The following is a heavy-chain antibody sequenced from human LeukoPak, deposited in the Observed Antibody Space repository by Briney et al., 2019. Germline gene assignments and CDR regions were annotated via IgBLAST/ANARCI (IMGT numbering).Heavy chain of an antibody. Sequence: ASVKVSCKASGYTFTGYYMHWVRQAPGQGLEWMGWINPNSGGTNYAQKFQGRVTMTRDTSISTAYMELRSLISDDTAVYYCARAYYDILTGYSTVVDYWGQGTLVTVSS. V-gene: IGHV1-2*02. CDR3: ARAYYDILTGYSTVVDY. CDR2: INPNSGGT. J-gene: IGHJ4*02. CDR1: GYTFTGYY. D-gene: IGHD3-9*01.